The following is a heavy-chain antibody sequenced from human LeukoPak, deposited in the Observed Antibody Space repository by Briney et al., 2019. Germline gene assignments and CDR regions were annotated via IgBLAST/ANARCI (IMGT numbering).Heavy chain of an antibody. J-gene: IGHJ4*02. CDR2: INWNGGST. D-gene: IGHD6-19*01. CDR1: GFTFDDYG. V-gene: IGHV3-20*04. CDR3: ARIGKRGGWTYYFDY. Sequence: PGGSLRLSCAASGFTFDDYGMSWVRQAPGKGLEWVSGINWNGGSTGYADSVKGRFTISRDNAKNSLYLQMSSLRVEDTALYYCARIGKRGGWTYYFDYWGQGTLVTVSS.